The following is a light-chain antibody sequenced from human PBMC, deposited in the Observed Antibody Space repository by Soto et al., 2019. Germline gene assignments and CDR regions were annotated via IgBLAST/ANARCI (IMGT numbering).Light chain of an antibody. Sequence: DIVLTQSPGTLSLSPGEGATLSCRASRSVSSSYLAWYQQKPGQAPRLLIFGASSRATGIPDRFSASGSGTDFTLTISRLEPEDFAVYYCQHSLTFGQGTKVEIK. V-gene: IGKV3-20*01. CDR2: GAS. CDR3: QHSLT. CDR1: RSVSSSY. J-gene: IGKJ1*01.